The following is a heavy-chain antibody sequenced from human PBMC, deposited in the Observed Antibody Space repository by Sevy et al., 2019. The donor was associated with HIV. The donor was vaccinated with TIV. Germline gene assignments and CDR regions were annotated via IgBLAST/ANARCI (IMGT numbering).Heavy chain of an antibody. CDR3: AREEAGTPYYYYYYMDV. J-gene: IGHJ6*03. CDR1: GFTFSSYW. D-gene: IGHD6-19*01. CDR2: IKQDGSEK. V-gene: IGHV3-7*03. Sequence: GGSLRLSCAASGFTFSSYWMSWVRQAPGKGLEWVANIKQDGSEKYYVDSVKGGFTISRDNAKNSLYLQMNSLRAEDTAVYYCAREEAGTPYYYYYYMDVWGKGTTVTVSS.